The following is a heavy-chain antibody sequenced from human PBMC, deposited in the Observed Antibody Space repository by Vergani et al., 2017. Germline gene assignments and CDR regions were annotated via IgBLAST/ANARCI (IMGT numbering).Heavy chain of an antibody. Sequence: VQLVESGGGLVKPGGSLRLSCAASGFTFSSYGMHWVRQAPGKGLEWVAVIWYYGSNKYYADSVKGRFTISRDNSKNTLYLQMNSLRAEDTAVYYCANGDAQDDSSGYYAVSFDDWGQGTLVTVSS. CDR1: GFTFSSYG. CDR2: IWYYGSNK. V-gene: IGHV3-33*06. D-gene: IGHD3-22*01. CDR3: ANGDAQDDSSGYYAVSFDD. J-gene: IGHJ4*02.